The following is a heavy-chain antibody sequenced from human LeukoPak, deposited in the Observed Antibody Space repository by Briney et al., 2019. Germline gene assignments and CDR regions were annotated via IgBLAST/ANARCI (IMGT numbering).Heavy chain of an antibody. Sequence: PSETLSLTCSVSGGSITSYYWSWIRQPPGKGLEWIGFIYYSGTTKYNPSLRSRVTISLDTSKNQFSLKLNSVTAADTAVYYCARSYDSRGYYYYGMDVWGQGTTVTVSS. J-gene: IGHJ6*02. V-gene: IGHV4-59*01. CDR1: GGSITSYY. D-gene: IGHD3-22*01. CDR3: ARSYDSRGYYYYGMDV. CDR2: IYYSGTT.